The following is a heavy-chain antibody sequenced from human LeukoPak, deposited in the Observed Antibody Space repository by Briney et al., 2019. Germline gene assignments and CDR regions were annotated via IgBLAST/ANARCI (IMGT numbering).Heavy chain of an antibody. V-gene: IGHV4-59*01. J-gene: IGHJ4*02. CDR1: GGSISSYY. Sequence: SETLSLTCTVSGGSISSYYWSWIRQPPGKGLEWIGYIYYSGSTNYNPSLKSRVTISVDTSKTQFSLKLSSVTAADTAVYYCAARGYDFWSGRGYLDYWGQGTLVTVSS. CDR2: IYYSGST. D-gene: IGHD3-3*01. CDR3: AARGYDFWSGRGYLDY.